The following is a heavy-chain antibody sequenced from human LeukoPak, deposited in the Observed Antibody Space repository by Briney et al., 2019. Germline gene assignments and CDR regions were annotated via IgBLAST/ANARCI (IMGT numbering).Heavy chain of an antibody. V-gene: IGHV4-39*01. CDR2: ILHTGST. CDR1: GGSISGSSYF. J-gene: IGHJ4*02. D-gene: IGHD2-2*01. CDR3: ARTGYCSSTASCYVPFDS. Sequence: SETLSLTCTVPGGSISGSSYFWAWIRQPPGKGLEWIGNILHTGSTYYNPSLKSRVTISVDTSKKQFSLELSSVTAADTAVYYCARTGYCSSTASCYVPFDSWGQGTLVTVSS.